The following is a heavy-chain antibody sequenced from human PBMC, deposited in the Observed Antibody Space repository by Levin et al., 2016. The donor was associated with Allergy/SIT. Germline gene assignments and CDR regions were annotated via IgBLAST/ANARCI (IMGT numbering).Heavy chain of an antibody. CDR2: IYYSGST. D-gene: IGHD3-9*01. Sequence: PGKGLEWIGYIYYSGSTYCNPSLKSRVTISVDTSKNQFSLKLSSVTAADTAVYYCARGDILTGYSRGYWGQGTLVTVSS. V-gene: IGHV4-31*02. J-gene: IGHJ4*02. CDR3: ARGDILTGYSRGY.